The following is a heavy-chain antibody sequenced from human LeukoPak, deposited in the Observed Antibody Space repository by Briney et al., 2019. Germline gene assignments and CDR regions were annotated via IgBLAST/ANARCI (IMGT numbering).Heavy chain of an antibody. Sequence: SETLSLTCTVSGGSISSYYWSWIRQPPGKGLEWIGYIYYSGSTNYNPSLKSRVTISVDTSKNQFSLKLSSVTAADTAVYYCAREGGPYYYDSSGYYPPYYYYYYMDVWGKGTTVTVSS. CDR3: AREGGPYYYDSSGYYPPYYYYYYMDV. V-gene: IGHV4-59*01. D-gene: IGHD3-22*01. CDR2: IYYSGST. J-gene: IGHJ6*03. CDR1: GGSISSYY.